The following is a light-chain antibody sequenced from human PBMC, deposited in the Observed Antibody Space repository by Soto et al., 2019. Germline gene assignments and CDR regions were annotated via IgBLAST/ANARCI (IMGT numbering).Light chain of an antibody. CDR2: GNN. V-gene: IGLV1-40*01. J-gene: IGLJ2*01. CDR3: QSYGSSLSGSNV. CDR1: SSNIGAGYD. Sequence: QSVLTQPPSVSRAPGQRVTISCTGSSSNIGAGYDVHWYQQLPGTAPKLLIYGNNNRPSGVPDRFSGSKSGTSASLAITGLQAEDEADYYCQSYGSSLSGSNVFGGGTKLTVL.